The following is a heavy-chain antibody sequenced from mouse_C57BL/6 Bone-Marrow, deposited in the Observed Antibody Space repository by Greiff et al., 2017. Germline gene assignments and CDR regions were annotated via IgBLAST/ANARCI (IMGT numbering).Heavy chain of an antibody. Sequence: EVQLVESGGDLVKPGGSLKLSCAASGFTFSSYGMSWVRQTPDKRLEWVATISSGGSYTYYPDSVKGRFTISRDNAKNTLYLQMSSLKSEDTAMYYCARSSGTFYAMDYWGQGTSVTVSS. J-gene: IGHJ4*01. V-gene: IGHV5-6*01. CDR1: GFTFSSYG. D-gene: IGHD4-1*01. CDR2: ISSGGSYT. CDR3: ARSSGTFYAMDY.